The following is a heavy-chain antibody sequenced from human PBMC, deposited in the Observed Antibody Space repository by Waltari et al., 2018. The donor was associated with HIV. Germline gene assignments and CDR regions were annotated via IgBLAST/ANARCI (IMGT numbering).Heavy chain of an antibody. Sequence: QVQLQQWGAGLLKPSETLSLTCAVYGGSFSGYYWSWIRQPPGKGLEWIGEINHSGSTNYNPSLKSRVTISVDTSKNQFSLKLSSVTAADTAVYYCATPDSSGERRDFDYWGQGTLVTVSS. CDR1: GGSFSGYY. J-gene: IGHJ4*02. CDR2: INHSGST. V-gene: IGHV4-34*01. D-gene: IGHD6-19*01. CDR3: ATPDSSGERRDFDY.